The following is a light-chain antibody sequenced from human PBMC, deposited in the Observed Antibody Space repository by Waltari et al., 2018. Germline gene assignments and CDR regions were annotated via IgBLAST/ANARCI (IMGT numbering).Light chain of an antibody. V-gene: IGKV3-20*01. CDR1: QSVSRS. Sequence: EIVLTQSPGTLSLSPGERATLSCRASQSVSRSLAWYQQKPCQAPRLLIYGASNRATGIPDRFSGSGSGTDFSLTISRLEPEDFAVYYCQHYVSLPATFGQGTKVEIK. J-gene: IGKJ1*01. CDR2: GAS. CDR3: QHYVSLPAT.